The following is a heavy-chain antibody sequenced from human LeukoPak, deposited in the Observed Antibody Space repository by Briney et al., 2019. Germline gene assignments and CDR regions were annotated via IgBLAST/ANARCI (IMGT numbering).Heavy chain of an antibody. J-gene: IGHJ4*02. V-gene: IGHV1-18*01. CDR3: ARDYGDYVFDY. CDR2: ISAYNGNT. CDR1: GYTFTNYT. D-gene: IGHD4-17*01. Sequence: ASVKVSCKASGYTFTNYTLNWVRQAPGQGLEWMGWISAYNGNTNYAQKLQGRVTMTTDTSTSTAYMELRSLRSDDTAVYYCARDYGDYVFDYWGQGTLVTVSS.